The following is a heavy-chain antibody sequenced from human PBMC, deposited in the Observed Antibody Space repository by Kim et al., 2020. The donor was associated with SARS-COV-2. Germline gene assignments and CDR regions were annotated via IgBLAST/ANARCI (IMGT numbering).Heavy chain of an antibody. Sequence: GGSLRLSCAASGFTINKFAMSWVRQAPGKGLEWVSLISGGGASTYYTDSVKGRFTISRDDSKSTLYLQMNGPTPDDTAVYYSAKRAAAPPVGYFDYWG. V-gene: IGHV3-23*01. CDR3: AKRAAAPPVGYFDY. CDR1: GFTINKFA. D-gene: IGHD6-13*01. J-gene: IGHJ4*01. CDR2: ISGGGAST.